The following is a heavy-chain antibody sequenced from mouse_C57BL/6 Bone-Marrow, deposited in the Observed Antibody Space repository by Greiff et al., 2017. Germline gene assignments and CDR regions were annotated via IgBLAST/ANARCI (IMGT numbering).Heavy chain of an antibody. J-gene: IGHJ3*01. CDR2: ISDGGSYT. CDR3: ARDGYYVSWFAY. CDR1: GFTFSSYA. Sequence: EVNVVESGGGLVKPGGSLKLSCAASGFTFSSYAMSWVRQTPEKRLEWVATISDGGSYTYYPDNVKGRFTISRDNAKNNLYLQMSHLKSEDTAMYYCARDGYYVSWFAYWGQGTLVTVSA. D-gene: IGHD2-3*01. V-gene: IGHV5-4*01.